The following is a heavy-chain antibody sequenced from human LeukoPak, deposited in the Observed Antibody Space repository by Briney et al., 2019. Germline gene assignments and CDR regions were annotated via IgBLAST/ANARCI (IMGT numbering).Heavy chain of an antibody. Sequence: GGSLRLSCAASGFTFSSYAMSWVRQAPGKGLEWVSAISGSGGSTYYADSVKGRFAISRDNSKNTVYLQMNSLTADDAAVYYCAKTTVGYSSGRYPGWPADCWGQGTLVTVSS. J-gene: IGHJ4*02. V-gene: IGHV3-23*01. D-gene: IGHD6-19*01. CDR3: AKTTVGYSSGRYPGWPADC. CDR1: GFTFSSYA. CDR2: ISGSGGST.